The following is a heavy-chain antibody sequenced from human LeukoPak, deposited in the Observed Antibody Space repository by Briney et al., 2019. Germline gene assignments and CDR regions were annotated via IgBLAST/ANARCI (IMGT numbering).Heavy chain of an antibody. J-gene: IGHJ4*02. Sequence: ASVKVSCKASGGTFSSYAISWVRQAPEQGLEWMGGIIPIFGTANYAQKFQGRVTITADESTSTAYMELSSLRSEGTAVYYCAGVSGYRIIFDYWGQGTLVTVSS. D-gene: IGHD3-22*01. CDR2: IIPIFGTA. CDR1: GGTFSSYA. V-gene: IGHV1-69*13. CDR3: AGVSGYRIIFDY.